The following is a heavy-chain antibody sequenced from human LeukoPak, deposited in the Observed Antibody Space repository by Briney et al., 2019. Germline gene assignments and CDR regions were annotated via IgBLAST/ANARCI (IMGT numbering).Heavy chain of an antibody. D-gene: IGHD3-22*01. CDR2: FDPEDGET. Sequence: ASVKVSCKAFGYTLSSHYMHWVRQAPGKGLEWMGGFDPEDGETIYAQKFQGRVTMTEDTSTDTAYMELSSLRSEDTAVYYCATDRYYYDSSGYLRYWGQGTLVTVSS. CDR3: ATDRYYYDSSGYLRY. V-gene: IGHV1-24*01. J-gene: IGHJ4*02. CDR1: GYTLSSHY.